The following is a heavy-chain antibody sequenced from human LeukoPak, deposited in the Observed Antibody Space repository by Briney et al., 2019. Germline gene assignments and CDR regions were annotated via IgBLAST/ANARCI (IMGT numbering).Heavy chain of an antibody. CDR2: ITGSGINT. CDR1: GFTFSSYA. J-gene: IGHJ4*02. D-gene: IGHD3-10*02. CDR3: AKDVRGYNRPFDY. Sequence: PGGSLRLSCAASGFTFSSYAMSWVRQAPGKGLEWVSGITGSGINTQSADSVKGRFTISRDNSENTLYLQMNSLRAEDTALYYCAKDVRGYNRPFDYWGQGTLVTVSS. V-gene: IGHV3-23*01.